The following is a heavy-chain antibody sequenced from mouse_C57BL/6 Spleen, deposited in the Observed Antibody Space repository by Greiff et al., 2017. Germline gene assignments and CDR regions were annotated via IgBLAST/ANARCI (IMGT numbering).Heavy chain of an antibody. CDR3: TTDYDRAFAY. CDR2: IHPSDSDT. J-gene: IGHJ3*01. D-gene: IGHD2-4*01. V-gene: IGHV1-74*01. Sequence: QVQLQQPGAELVKPGASVKVSCKASGYTFTSYWMHWVKQRPGQGLEWIGRIHPSDSDTNYNQKFKGKATLTVDKSSSTAYLQLSSLTSEDTAVYYCTTDYDRAFAYWGQGTLVTVSA. CDR1: GYTFTSYW.